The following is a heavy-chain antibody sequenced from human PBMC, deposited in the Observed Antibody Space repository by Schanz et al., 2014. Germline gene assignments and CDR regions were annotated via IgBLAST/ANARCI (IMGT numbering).Heavy chain of an antibody. V-gene: IGHV3-48*01. CDR1: GITFSSHS. D-gene: IGHD2-8*02. J-gene: IGHJ4*02. Sequence: EVHLVESGGGLVQPGGSLRLSCAASGITFSSHSFNWVRQAPGKGLEWISYITYNGGTIYYADSVKGRFTISRDNAKNSLYLEMNGLRAEDTAVYYCAKSLESCPGGRCSRGYFDYWGQGTLVTVSS. CDR2: ITYNGGTI. CDR3: AKSLESCPGGRCSRGYFDY.